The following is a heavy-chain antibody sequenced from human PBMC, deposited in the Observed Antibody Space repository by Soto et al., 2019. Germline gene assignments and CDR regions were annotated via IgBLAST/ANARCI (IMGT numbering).Heavy chain of an antibody. V-gene: IGHV4-4*02. J-gene: IGHJ4*02. CDR1: GGSISNSNW. Sequence: SETLSLTCAVFGGSISNSNWWTWVRQPPGKGLDWIGEIFHSGSTNYNSSLMGRVTISVDKANNQFSLRLSSVTAADTAVYYFAHRPIVGAANWGQGTLVTVSS. CDR3: AHRPIVGAAN. D-gene: IGHD1-26*01. CDR2: IFHSGST.